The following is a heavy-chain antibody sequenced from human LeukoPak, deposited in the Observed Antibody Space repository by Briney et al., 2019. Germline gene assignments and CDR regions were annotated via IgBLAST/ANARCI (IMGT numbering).Heavy chain of an antibody. D-gene: IGHD1-1*01. CDR1: GGTFSSYA. CDR2: IIPIFGTA. CDR3: AREGPVPTLFDY. V-gene: IGHV1-69*01. Sequence: SVKVSCKASGGTFSSYAISWARQAPGQGLEWMGGIIPIFGTANYAQKFQGRVTITADESTSTAYMELSSLRSEDTAVYYCAREGPVPTLFDYWGQGTLVTVSS. J-gene: IGHJ4*02.